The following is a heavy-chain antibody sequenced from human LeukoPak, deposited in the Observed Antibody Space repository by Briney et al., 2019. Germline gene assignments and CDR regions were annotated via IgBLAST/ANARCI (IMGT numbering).Heavy chain of an antibody. D-gene: IGHD2-15*01. CDR2: INHSGST. Sequence: SETLSLTCAVYGGSFSGYYWSWIRQPPGKGLEWIGEINHSGSTNYNPSLKSRVTISVDTSKNQFSLKLSSVTAADTAVYYCARDRYCSGGSCPNFDYWGQGTLATVSS. J-gene: IGHJ4*02. CDR3: ARDRYCSGGSCPNFDY. CDR1: GGSFSGYY. V-gene: IGHV4-34*01.